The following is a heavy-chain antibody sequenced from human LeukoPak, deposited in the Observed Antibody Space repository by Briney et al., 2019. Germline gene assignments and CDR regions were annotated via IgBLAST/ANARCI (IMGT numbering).Heavy chain of an antibody. CDR2: ISCSGGST. V-gene: IGHV3-23*01. CDR3: APQALRFFNRNP. J-gene: IGHJ5*02. D-gene: IGHD3-3*01. Sequence: GGSLRLSCAASGFTFSSYSMSWVRQAPGKGLEWVSAISCSGGSTYYADSVRGRFTISRDNSKNTLYLQMNSLRADDTAVYYCAPQALRFFNRNPWGQGTLVTVSS. CDR1: GFTFSSYS.